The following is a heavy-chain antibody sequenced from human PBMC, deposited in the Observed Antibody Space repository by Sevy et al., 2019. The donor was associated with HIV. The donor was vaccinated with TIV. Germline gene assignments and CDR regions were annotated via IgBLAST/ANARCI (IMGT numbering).Heavy chain of an antibody. CDR3: AKDSRVYSSSYFDY. V-gene: IGHV3-11*06. J-gene: IGHJ4*02. CDR2: ISSGSTYI. Sequence: GGSLRLSCAASGFTFSDYYMTWIRQAPGKGLEWVSYISSGSTYINYADSVKGRFTISRVKAKNSLYLQMNSLRAEDTAVYYCAKDSRVYSSSYFDYWGQGTLVTVSS. D-gene: IGHD6-13*01. CDR1: GFTFSDYY.